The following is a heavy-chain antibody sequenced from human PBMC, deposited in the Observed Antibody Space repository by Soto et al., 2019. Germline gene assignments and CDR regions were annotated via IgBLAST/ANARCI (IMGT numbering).Heavy chain of an antibody. CDR2: INPSGGGT. CDR3: TRGHAVAGFAY. V-gene: IGHV1-46*03. J-gene: IGHJ4*02. CDR1: GYNFTRYY. Sequence: ASVKVSCKASGYNFTRYYMDWVRQAPGQGLEWMGIINPSGGGTSYAQKFQGRVTMTRDTSTSTVYMELSSLRSEDTAVYYCTRGHAVAGFAYWGQGTLVTVSS. D-gene: IGHD6-19*01.